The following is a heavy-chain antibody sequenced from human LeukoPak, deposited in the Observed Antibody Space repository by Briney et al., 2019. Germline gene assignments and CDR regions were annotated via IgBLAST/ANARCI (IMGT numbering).Heavy chain of an antibody. CDR2: IRYDGSNK. V-gene: IGHV3-30*02. Sequence: GGSLRLSCAASGFTFSSSAMSWVRQAPGKGLEWVAFIRYDGSNKYYADSVKGRFTISRDNSKNTLYLQMNSLRAEDTAVYYCAKELYSYGPIDYWGQGTLVTVSS. CDR1: GFTFSSSA. D-gene: IGHD5-18*01. CDR3: AKELYSYGPIDY. J-gene: IGHJ4*02.